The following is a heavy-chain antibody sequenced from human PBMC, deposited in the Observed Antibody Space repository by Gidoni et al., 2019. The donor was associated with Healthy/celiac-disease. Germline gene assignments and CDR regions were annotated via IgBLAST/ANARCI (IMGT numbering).Heavy chain of an antibody. CDR1: GFTFSSYG. V-gene: IGHV3-33*01. Sequence: AASGFTFSSYGMHWVRQAPGKGLEWVAVIWYDGSNKYYADSVKGRFTISRDNSKNTLYLQMNSLRAEDTAVYYCAASKDGYSSSWYGSWVPSTSNWFDPWGQGTLVTVSS. CDR3: AASKDGYSSSWYGSWVPSTSNWFDP. J-gene: IGHJ5*02. CDR2: IWYDGSNK. D-gene: IGHD6-13*01.